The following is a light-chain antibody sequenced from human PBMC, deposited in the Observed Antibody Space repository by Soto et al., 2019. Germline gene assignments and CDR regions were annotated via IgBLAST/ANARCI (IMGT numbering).Light chain of an antibody. V-gene: IGKV1-5*03. Sequence: IQFTQSPSTLSASIGDRVAITCRASDNICPWVAWYQQTKGKAPNLLIYKASTLETGAPSRFAGRGSGTGFTLAITRLQPDDFETYYCQHYNSYSRTFGQGTKVDIK. CDR2: KAS. CDR3: QHYNSYSRT. J-gene: IGKJ1*01. CDR1: DNICPW.